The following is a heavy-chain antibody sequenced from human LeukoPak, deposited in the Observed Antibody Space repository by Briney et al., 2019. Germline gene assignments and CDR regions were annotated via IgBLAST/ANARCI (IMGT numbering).Heavy chain of an antibody. CDR1: GGTFSSYA. CDR3: ARVGSLRGSDYYYGMDV. Sequence: GASVKVSGKASGGTFSSYAISWVRQAPGQGLEWMGGIIPIFGTANYAQKFQGRVTITADESTSTAYMELSSLRSEDTAVYYCARVGSLRGSDYYYGMDVWGKGTTVTVSS. J-gene: IGHJ6*04. CDR2: IIPIFGTA. V-gene: IGHV1-69*01. D-gene: IGHD3-10*01.